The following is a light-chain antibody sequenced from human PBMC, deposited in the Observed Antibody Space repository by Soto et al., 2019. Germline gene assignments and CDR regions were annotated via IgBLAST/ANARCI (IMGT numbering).Light chain of an antibody. V-gene: IGKV3-20*01. Sequence: EIVLTQSPGTLSLSPGERATLSCRASQSISSPYLAWYQQKPGQAPRLLMYGASSRATGIPDRFSGSGSGTDFTLTISRLEPDDLAVYYCQQYVSIPLTFGGGTKVDIK. CDR2: GAS. CDR3: QQYVSIPLT. CDR1: QSISSPY. J-gene: IGKJ4*01.